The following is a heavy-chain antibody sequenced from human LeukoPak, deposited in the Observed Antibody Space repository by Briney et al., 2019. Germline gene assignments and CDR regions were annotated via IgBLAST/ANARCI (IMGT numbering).Heavy chain of an antibody. CDR2: IYCSGST. Sequence: SETLSLTCTVSGGSISSYYWSWIRQPAGKGLEWIGRIYCSGSTTYNPSLKSRVSLSVDTSKNQFSLELSSVTAADTAVYYCARDGTYNSFDYWGQGTLVTVSS. D-gene: IGHD1-14*01. CDR1: GGSISSYY. CDR3: ARDGTYNSFDY. V-gene: IGHV4-4*07. J-gene: IGHJ4*02.